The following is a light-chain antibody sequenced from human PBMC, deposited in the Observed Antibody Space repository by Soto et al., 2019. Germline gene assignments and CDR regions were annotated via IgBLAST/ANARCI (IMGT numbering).Light chain of an antibody. Sequence: EIVLTQSPPTLSVSPGAPPSLSCRASQTISSTFLAWYRQRPGQAPRLLIYGASSRATGIPDRFSASGSGTDFTLTISRLEPEDFAVYYCQQFGLSPTFGGGTKVDIK. V-gene: IGKV3-20*01. J-gene: IGKJ4*01. CDR3: QQFGLSPT. CDR1: QTISSTF. CDR2: GAS.